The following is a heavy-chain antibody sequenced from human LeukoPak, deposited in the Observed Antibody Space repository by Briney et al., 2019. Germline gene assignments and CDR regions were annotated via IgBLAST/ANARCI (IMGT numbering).Heavy chain of an antibody. Sequence: ASVKVSCKASGFTFTGYYLHWVRQAPGQGLEWMVWINPNSCGTNYAQKFQGRVTMTRDTSISTAYMELSRLRSDDTAVYYCARALRATGEIDYWGQGTLVTVSS. CDR3: ARALRATGEIDY. CDR2: INPNSCGT. D-gene: IGHD7-27*01. CDR1: GFTFTGYY. V-gene: IGHV1-2*02. J-gene: IGHJ4*02.